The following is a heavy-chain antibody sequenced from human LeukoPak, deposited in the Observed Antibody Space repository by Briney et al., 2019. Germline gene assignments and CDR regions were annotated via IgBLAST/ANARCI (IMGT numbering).Heavy chain of an antibody. Sequence: SETLSLTCTVSGGSISSYYWSWIRQPPGKGLEWIGEINHSGSTNYNPSLKSRVTISVDTSKNQFSLKLSSVTAADTAVYYCARSWLNNWFDPWGQGTLVTVSS. J-gene: IGHJ5*02. D-gene: IGHD3-9*01. CDR1: GGSISSYY. V-gene: IGHV4-34*01. CDR3: ARSWLNNWFDP. CDR2: INHSGST.